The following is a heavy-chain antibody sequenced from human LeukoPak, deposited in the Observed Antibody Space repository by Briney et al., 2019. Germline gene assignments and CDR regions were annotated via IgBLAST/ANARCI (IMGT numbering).Heavy chain of an antibody. J-gene: IGHJ4*02. CDR2: INEDATII. V-gene: IGHV3-74*01. D-gene: IGHD2-8*02. CDR1: GFTFRNYW. CDR3: VRDLVLVWTPGDDFDH. Sequence: GGSLRLSCAASGFTFRNYWMHGVRQVPGKGLEWVSRINEDATIISYADSVKGRFTISRDNARNTVSLQMRSLRAEDTAVYYCVRDLVLVWTPGDDFDHWGQGTLVTVSS.